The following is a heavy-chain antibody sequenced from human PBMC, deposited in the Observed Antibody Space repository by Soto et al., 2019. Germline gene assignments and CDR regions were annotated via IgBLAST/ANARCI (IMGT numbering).Heavy chain of an antibody. Sequence: QVQLVQSGAEVKKPGASVKVSCKASGYTFTSYYMHWVRQAPGQGLEWMGIINPSGGSTSYAQKFPGKSNMDRDTSTSTVYMELSSLRSEDTAVYYCARDWDSLLSAWGQGTLVTVS. CDR2: INPSGGST. CDR3: ARDWDSLLSA. CDR1: GYTFTSYY. D-gene: IGHD3-10*01. V-gene: IGHV1-46*01. J-gene: IGHJ4*02.